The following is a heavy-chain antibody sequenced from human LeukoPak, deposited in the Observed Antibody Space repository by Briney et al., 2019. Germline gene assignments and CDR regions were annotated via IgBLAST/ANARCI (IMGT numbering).Heavy chain of an antibody. CDR2: ISGTGRNT. Sequence: SGGSLRLSCAASGFTFSNYAMTWVRQAPGKGLEWVSIISGTGRNTYSADSVKGRFTISRDNSKSTLYLQMNSLRADDTAVYYCAKCLDYGTWSPFDYWGQGTLVTVSS. V-gene: IGHV3-23*01. J-gene: IGHJ4*02. CDR1: GFTFSNYA. CDR3: AKCLDYGTWSPFDY. D-gene: IGHD3-16*01.